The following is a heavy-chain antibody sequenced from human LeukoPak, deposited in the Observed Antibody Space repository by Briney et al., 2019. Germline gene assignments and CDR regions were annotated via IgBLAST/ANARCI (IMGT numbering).Heavy chain of an antibody. CDR3: ARYYGDYVASFKNWFDP. V-gene: IGHV1-46*01. D-gene: IGHD4-17*01. Sequence: ASVKVSCKASGYTFTSYYMHWVRQAPGQGLEWMGIINPSGGSTSYEQKFQGRVTMTRDMSTSTVYMELSSLRSEDTAVYYCARYYGDYVASFKNWFDPWGQGTLVTGSS. J-gene: IGHJ5*02. CDR1: GYTFTSYY. CDR2: INPSGGST.